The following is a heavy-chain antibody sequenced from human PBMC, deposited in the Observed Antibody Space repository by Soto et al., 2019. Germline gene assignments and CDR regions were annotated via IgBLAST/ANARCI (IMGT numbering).Heavy chain of an antibody. CDR1: GFTFSNAW. J-gene: IGHJ6*03. V-gene: IGHV3-15*01. Sequence: EVQLVESGGGLVKPGGSLRLSCEASGFTFSNAWMSWVRQAPGKGLEWVGRIKSKTEGATTDYAAPVKGSFTISRDDSKNTLYLQMNSLKTEDTAVYYCTKTPSGDYYYYYYMDVWGKGTTVTVSS. CDR2: IKSKTEGATT. D-gene: IGHD6-25*01. CDR3: TKTPSGDYYYYYYMDV.